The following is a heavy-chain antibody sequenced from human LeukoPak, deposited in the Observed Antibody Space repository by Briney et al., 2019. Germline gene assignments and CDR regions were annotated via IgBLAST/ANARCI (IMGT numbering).Heavy chain of an antibody. CDR3: ARDMGTAYGGNWPYAFDI. CDR2: IYYSGST. CDR1: GGSIGRYY. D-gene: IGHD4-23*01. J-gene: IGHJ3*02. V-gene: IGHV4-59*01. Sequence: RTSETLSLTCTVSGGSIGRYYWSWIRQPPGKGLEWIGYIYYSGSTNYNPSLKSRVTISVDTSKNQFSLNLNSVTAADTAVYYCARDMGTAYGGNWPYAFDIWGQGTMVTVSS.